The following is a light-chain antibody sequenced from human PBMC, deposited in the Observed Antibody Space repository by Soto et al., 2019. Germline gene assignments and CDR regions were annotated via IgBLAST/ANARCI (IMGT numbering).Light chain of an antibody. J-gene: IGLJ1*01. CDR2: EVT. V-gene: IGLV2-14*01. Sequence: QSVLTQPASVSGSRGQSISISCFWRNADVGQDKSVSWYQQGPGKAPKLLIFEVTNRPSGVSSRFSGSRSGNTASLTISGLQPDDEGDYFCVSYTDTDTLVFGTGTKVTVL. CDR3: VSYTDTDTLV. CDR1: NADVGQDKS.